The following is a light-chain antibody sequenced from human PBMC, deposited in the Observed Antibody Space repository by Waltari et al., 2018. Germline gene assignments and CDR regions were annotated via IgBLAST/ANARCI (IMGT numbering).Light chain of an antibody. CDR1: SSNIGSNS. CDR2: DNN. Sequence: QPMFTQPPPVSAASEQKVTISRSGSSSNIGSNSVSWYHQLPGTAPKVLIYDNNKRPSGIPDRFSGSKSATSATLGITGLQTGDEADYYCGTWDSTLSAVVFGGGTKLTVL. CDR3: GTWDSTLSAVV. V-gene: IGLV1-51*01. J-gene: IGLJ3*02.